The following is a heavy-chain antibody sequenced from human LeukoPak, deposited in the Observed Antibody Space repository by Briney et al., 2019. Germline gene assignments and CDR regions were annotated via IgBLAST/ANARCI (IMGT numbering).Heavy chain of an antibody. CDR2: ISYDGSNK. V-gene: IGHV3-30-3*01. Sequence: PGRSLRLSCAASGFTFSSYAMHWVRQAPGKGLEWVAVISYDGSNKYYADSVKGRFTISRDNSKNTLYLQMNSLRAEDTAMYYCARDLRSHGDLDYWGQGTLVTVSS. CDR1: GFTFSSYA. CDR3: ARDLRSHGDLDY. D-gene: IGHD3-10*01. J-gene: IGHJ4*02.